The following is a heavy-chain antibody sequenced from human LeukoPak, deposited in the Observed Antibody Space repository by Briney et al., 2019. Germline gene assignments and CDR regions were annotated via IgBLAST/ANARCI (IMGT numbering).Heavy chain of an antibody. V-gene: IGHV4-39*07. CDR3: ARDSRDTDDAFDI. CDR2: IYYSGST. J-gene: IGHJ3*02. CDR1: GDSISSTNYY. Sequence: SETLSLTCTVSGDSISSTNYYWGWIRQPPGKGLEWIGSIYYSGSTYYNPSPESRVTISVDTSKNQFSLKLSSVTAADTAVYYCARDSRDTDDAFDIWGQGTMVTVSS.